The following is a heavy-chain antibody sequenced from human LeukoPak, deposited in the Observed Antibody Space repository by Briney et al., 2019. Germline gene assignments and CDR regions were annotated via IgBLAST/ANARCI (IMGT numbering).Heavy chain of an antibody. J-gene: IGHJ4*02. CDR1: GFTFSSYA. Sequence: GGSLRLSSAASGFTFSSYAMSWVRQAPGKGLEWVSGISVSVDGTDYADSVKGRFTISRDNSKNTVYLQMNSLRAEDTAVYYCARGSKTAGTIYSFDYWGQGTLVTVSS. CDR2: ISVSVDGT. CDR3: ARGSKTAGTIYSFDY. V-gene: IGHV3-23*01. D-gene: IGHD6-13*01.